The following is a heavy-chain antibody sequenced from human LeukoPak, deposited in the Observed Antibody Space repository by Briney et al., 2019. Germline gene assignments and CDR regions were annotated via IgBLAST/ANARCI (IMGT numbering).Heavy chain of an antibody. V-gene: IGHV4-4*07. Sequence: SETLSLTCTVSGDSFIGSFWSWIRQAPGKGLEWIGRIYTSGSTNYNPSLKSRVTMSVDTSKNQFSLKLSSVTAADTAVYYCARSEYYYDSSGYYDWGYFQHWGQGTLVTVSS. CDR2: IYTSGST. J-gene: IGHJ1*01. D-gene: IGHD3-22*01. CDR1: GDSFIGSF. CDR3: ARSEYYYDSSGYYDWGYFQH.